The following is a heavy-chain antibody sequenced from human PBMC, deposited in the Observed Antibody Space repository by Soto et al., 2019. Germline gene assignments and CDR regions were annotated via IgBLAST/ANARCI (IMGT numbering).Heavy chain of an antibody. Sequence: EVQLLESGGGLVQPGGSLRLSCAAYGFTFSSYAMSWVRQAPGKGLEWVSAISGSGGSTYYADSVKGRFTISRDNSKNTLYLQMNSLRAEDTAVYYCAKDRGAGNWNLGPFDYWGQGTLVTVSS. D-gene: IGHD1-1*01. CDR3: AKDRGAGNWNLGPFDY. CDR2: ISGSGGST. CDR1: GFTFSSYA. V-gene: IGHV3-23*01. J-gene: IGHJ4*02.